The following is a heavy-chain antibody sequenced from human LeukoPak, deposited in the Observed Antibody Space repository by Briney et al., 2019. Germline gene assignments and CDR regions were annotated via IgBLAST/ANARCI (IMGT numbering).Heavy chain of an antibody. CDR3: ARGSSWSPGDY. CDR1: GYTFSNYG. D-gene: IGHD6-13*01. J-gene: IGHJ4*02. Sequence: ASVKVSCKASGYTFSNYGITWVRQAPGQGLEWMGWISAYNGNTNYAQKFQGRVTMTRNTSISTAYMELSSLRSEDTAVYYCARGSSWSPGDYWGQGTLVTVSS. CDR2: ISAYNGNT. V-gene: IGHV1-18*01.